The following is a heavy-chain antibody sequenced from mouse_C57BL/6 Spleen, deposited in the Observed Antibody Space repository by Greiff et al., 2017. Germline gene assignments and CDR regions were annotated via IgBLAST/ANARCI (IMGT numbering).Heavy chain of an antibody. J-gene: IGHJ3*01. CDR3: ARSHYDYDGFAY. D-gene: IGHD2-4*01. V-gene: IGHV5-17*01. Sequence: EVKLVESGGGLVKPGGSLKLSCAASGFTFSDYGMHWVRQAPEKGLEWVAYISSGSSTIYYEDTVQGRFTISRDNAKNTLFLQMTSLRSEDTAMYYCARSHYDYDGFAYWGQGTLVTVSA. CDR2: ISSGSSTI. CDR1: GFTFSDYG.